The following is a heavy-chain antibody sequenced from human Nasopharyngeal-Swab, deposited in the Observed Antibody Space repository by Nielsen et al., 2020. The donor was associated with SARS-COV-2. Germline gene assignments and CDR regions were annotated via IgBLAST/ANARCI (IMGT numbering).Heavy chain of an antibody. CDR2: IYYSGST. D-gene: IGHD4-23*01. CDR3: ARHAYGGNSDGLFDY. Sequence: GSLRLSCTGSGGSISRYYWSWIRQPPGKGLEWIGYIYYSGSTNYNPSLKSRVTISVDTSKNQFSLKLSSVTAADTAVYYCARHAYGGNSDGLFDYWGQGTLVTVSS. J-gene: IGHJ4*02. V-gene: IGHV4-59*08. CDR1: GGSISRYY.